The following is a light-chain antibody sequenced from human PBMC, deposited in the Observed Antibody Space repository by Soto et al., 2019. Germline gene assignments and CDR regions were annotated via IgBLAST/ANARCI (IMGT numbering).Light chain of an antibody. V-gene: IGKV1-5*03. CDR2: KAS. CDR1: QTISSW. J-gene: IGKJ1*01. CDR3: QHYNSYSAA. Sequence: DVQMTQSPSTPSGSVGDRVTITWRASQTISSWLAWYQQKPGKAPKLLIYKASTLKSGVPSRFSGSGSGTEFTLTISSLQPDDFATYYCQHYNSYSAAFGQGTKVDIK.